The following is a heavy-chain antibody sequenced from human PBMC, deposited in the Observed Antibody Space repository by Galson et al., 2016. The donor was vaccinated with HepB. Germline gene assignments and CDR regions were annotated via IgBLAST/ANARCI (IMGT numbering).Heavy chain of an antibody. CDR2: IRSKAAGATK. D-gene: IGHD6-13*01. J-gene: IGHJ5*01. V-gene: IGHV3-15*01. CDR3: TVAAHSSAWDS. CDR1: GFSFTNAW. Sequence: SLRLSCAASGFSFTNAWLSWVRQAPGKGPEWVGRIRSKAAGATKEYAAPVKGRFTISRDDSINMLYLQLSSLEIEDTAVYFCTVAAHSSAWDSWGQGTLVTVSS.